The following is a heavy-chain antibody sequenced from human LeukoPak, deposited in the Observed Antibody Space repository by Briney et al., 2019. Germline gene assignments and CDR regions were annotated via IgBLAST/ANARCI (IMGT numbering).Heavy chain of an antibody. D-gene: IGHD1-26*01. J-gene: IGHJ4*02. CDR2: IYPVDSDT. CDR1: GYSFTKNW. CDR3: ARLHSGKYFDS. V-gene: IGHV5-51*01. Sequence: GESLKISCKGYGYSFTKNWIGWVRQMPGKGLEWMGIIYPVDSDTRYSPSFQGQVTMSADKSISTAYLQWSSLKASDTAMYYCARLHSGKYFDSWGQGTLVTVSS.